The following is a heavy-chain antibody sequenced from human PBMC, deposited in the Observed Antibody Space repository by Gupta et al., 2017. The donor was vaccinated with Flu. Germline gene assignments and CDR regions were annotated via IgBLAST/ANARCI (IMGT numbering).Heavy chain of an antibody. CDR3: VRGLGYFDS. V-gene: IGHV1-8*01. J-gene: IGHJ4*02. CDR1: GYTFTNTD. CDR2: VNPYSGNS. D-gene: IGHD7-27*01. Sequence: QVQLVQSGAEMKKPGASVQVSCKASGYTFTNTDINWVRQAPGQGLEWMGWVNPYSGNSHYAQKFQGRVTITRSTSINTAYMELSSLRSDDTAVYYCVRGLGYFDSWGQGTLVRVSS.